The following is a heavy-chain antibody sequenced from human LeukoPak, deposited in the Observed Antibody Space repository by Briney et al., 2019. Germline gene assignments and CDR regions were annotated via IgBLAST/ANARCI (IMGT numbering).Heavy chain of an antibody. CDR2: ISYDGSNK. V-gene: IGHV3-30-3*01. Sequence: GGSLRLSCAASGFTFSSYAMHWVRQAPGKGLEWVAVISYDGSNKYYADSVKGRFTISRDNSKNTLYLQMNSLRAEDTAVYYCAGPHTYYDFWSGPWGAFDIWGQGAMVTVSS. D-gene: IGHD3-3*01. CDR1: GFTFSSYA. CDR3: AGPHTYYDFWSGPWGAFDI. J-gene: IGHJ3*02.